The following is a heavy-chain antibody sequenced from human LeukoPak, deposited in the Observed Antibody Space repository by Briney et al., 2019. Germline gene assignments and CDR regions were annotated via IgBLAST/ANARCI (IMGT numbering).Heavy chain of an antibody. J-gene: IGHJ4*02. D-gene: IGHD1-26*01. V-gene: IGHV3-74*01. CDR2: VNSDGSGT. CDR1: GFTFSSYW. CDR3: ARDREGGYFDY. Sequence: GGSLRLSCAASGFTFSSYWMHWVRHAPGKGLVWVSRVNSDGSGTTYADSVKGRFTISRDNAKNTLYLQMNSLRAEDTAVYYCARDREGGYFDYWGQGTLVTVSS.